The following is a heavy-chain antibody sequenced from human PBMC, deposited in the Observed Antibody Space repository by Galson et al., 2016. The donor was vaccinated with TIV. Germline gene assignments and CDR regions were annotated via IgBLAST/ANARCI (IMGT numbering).Heavy chain of an antibody. V-gene: IGHV3-30*18. CDR1: GFTFSTYG. J-gene: IGHJ6*02. D-gene: IGHD6-13*01. Sequence: LRLSCAASGFTFSTYGMHWVRQAPGKGLEWVAVTSYNGGNKYYAASVKGRFTISRDNSKNTLHLQMNSLRAEDTAVYYRAKCRRGYDSSWFPRAAYYYYAMDVWGQGTTVTVSS. CDR3: AKCRRGYDSSWFPRAAYYYYAMDV. CDR2: TSYNGGNK.